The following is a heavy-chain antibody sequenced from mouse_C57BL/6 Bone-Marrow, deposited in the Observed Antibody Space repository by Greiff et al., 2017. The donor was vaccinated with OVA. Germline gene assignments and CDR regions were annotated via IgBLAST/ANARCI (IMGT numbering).Heavy chain of an antibody. J-gene: IGHJ1*03. V-gene: IGHV1-81*01. Sequence: QVQLQQSGAELARPGASVKLSCKASGYTFTSYGISWVKQRTGQGLEWIGEIYPRSGNTYYNEKFKGKATLTADKSSSTAYMELRSLTSEDSAVYFCARRGYYGSRRGYFDVWGTGTTVTVSS. CDR3: ARRGYYGSRRGYFDV. CDR1: GYTFTSYG. CDR2: IYPRSGNT. D-gene: IGHD1-1*01.